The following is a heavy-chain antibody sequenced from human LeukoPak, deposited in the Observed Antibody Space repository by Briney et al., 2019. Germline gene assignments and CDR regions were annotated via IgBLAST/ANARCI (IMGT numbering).Heavy chain of an antibody. D-gene: IGHD3-3*01. CDR2: ISGSGGST. Sequence: GGSLRLSCAASGFTFSSYAMSWVRQAPGKGLEWVSAISGSGGSTYYADSVKGRFTISRDNAKNSLYLQMNSLRAEDTAVYYCARAMNTIFGVVNFSFDYWGQGTLVTVSS. J-gene: IGHJ4*02. CDR1: GFTFSSYA. V-gene: IGHV3-23*01. CDR3: ARAMNTIFGVVNFSFDY.